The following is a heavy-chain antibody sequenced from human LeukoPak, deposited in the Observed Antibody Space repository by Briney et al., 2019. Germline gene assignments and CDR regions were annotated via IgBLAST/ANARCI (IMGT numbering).Heavy chain of an antibody. CDR3: ARDRKMATLADY. J-gene: IGHJ4*02. CDR1: GGSISSSSYY. D-gene: IGHD5-24*01. V-gene: IGHV4-39*07. Sequence: SETLSLTCTVSGGSISSSSYYWGSIRQPPGKGLEWIGSIYYSGSTYYNPSLKSRVTISVDTSKNQFSLKLSSVTAADTAVYYCARDRKMATLADYWGQGTLVTVSS. CDR2: IYYSGST.